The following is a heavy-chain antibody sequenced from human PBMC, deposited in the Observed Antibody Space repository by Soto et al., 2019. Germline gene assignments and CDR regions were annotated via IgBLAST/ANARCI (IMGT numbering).Heavy chain of an antibody. CDR1: GFTFSSYG. V-gene: IGHV3-33*01. Sequence: QVQLVESGGGVVQPGRSLRLSCAASGFTFSSYGMHWVRQAPGKGLEWVAVIWYDGSNKYYADSVKGRFTISRDNSKNTLYLQMNSLRAEDTAVYYCARTAQDIYYYYGMDVWGQGTTVTVSS. D-gene: IGHD2-15*01. CDR3: ARTAQDIYYYYGMDV. CDR2: IWYDGSNK. J-gene: IGHJ6*02.